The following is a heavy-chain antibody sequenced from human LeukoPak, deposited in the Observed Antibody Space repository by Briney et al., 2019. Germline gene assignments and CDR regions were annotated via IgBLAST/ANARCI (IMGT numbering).Heavy chain of an antibody. Sequence: GGSLRLSCAASGFTFSSYAMHWVRQAPGKGLEWVAVISYDGSNKYYADSVKGRFTISRDNSKNTLYLQMNSLRAEDTAVYCCAGADSSGTGGAFDIWGQGTMVTVSS. V-gene: IGHV3-30*01. CDR1: GFTFSSYA. CDR3: AGADSSGTGGAFDI. D-gene: IGHD3-22*01. CDR2: ISYDGSNK. J-gene: IGHJ3*02.